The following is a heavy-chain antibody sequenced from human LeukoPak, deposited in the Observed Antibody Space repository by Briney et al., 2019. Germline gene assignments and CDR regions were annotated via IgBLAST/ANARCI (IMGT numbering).Heavy chain of an antibody. CDR1: GFTFSSYA. V-gene: IGHV3-23*01. CDR2: ISGSGGST. D-gene: IGHD3-22*01. J-gene: IGHJ4*02. CDR3: AKSNYYDSSGYYSTNFDY. Sequence: GGSLRLSCAASGFTFSSYAMSWVRQAPGKGLEWVSAISGSGGSTYYADSVKGRFTISRDNSKNTLYLQMNSLRAEDTAVYYCAKSNYYDSSGYYSTNFDYWGQGTLVTVSS.